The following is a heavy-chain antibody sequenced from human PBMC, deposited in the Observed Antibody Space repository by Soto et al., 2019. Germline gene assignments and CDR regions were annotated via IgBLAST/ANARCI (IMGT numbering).Heavy chain of an antibody. V-gene: IGHV1-2*04. CDR3: AREWYSSSSKGFDP. J-gene: IGHJ5*02. Sequence: ASVKVSCKASGYTFTGYYMHWVRQAPGQGLEWMGWINPNSGGTNYAQKFQGWVTMTRDTSISTAYMELSRLRSDDTAVYYCAREWYSSSSKGFDPWGQGTLVTVSS. CDR2: INPNSGGT. CDR1: GYTFTGYY. D-gene: IGHD6-6*01.